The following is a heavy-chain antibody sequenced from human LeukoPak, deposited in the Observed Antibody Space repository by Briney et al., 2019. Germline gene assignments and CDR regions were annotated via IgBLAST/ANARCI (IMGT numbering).Heavy chain of an antibody. CDR2: IYHSGST. D-gene: IGHD3-10*01. Sequence: SETLSLTCTVSGYSISSGYYWGWIRQPPGKGLEWIGSIYHSGSTYYNPSLKSRVTISVDTSKNQFSLKLSSVTAADTAVYYCARVGRFGGSYNYGMDVWGQGTTVTVSS. CDR3: ARVGRFGGSYNYGMDV. CDR1: GYSISSGYY. J-gene: IGHJ6*02. V-gene: IGHV4-38-2*02.